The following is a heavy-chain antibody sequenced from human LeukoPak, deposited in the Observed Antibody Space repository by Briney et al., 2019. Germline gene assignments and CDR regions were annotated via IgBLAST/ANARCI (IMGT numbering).Heavy chain of an antibody. V-gene: IGHV5-51*01. J-gene: IGHJ4*02. Sequence: GESLKISCKGSGYTFTSYWIGWVRQMPGKGLEWMGIIYPGDSESKYNPSLQGQVTISADKSVSTAYLQWSSLKASDTAIYYCARIEGSTFDYWGQGTLVTVSS. CDR1: GYTFTSYW. CDR2: IYPGDSES. CDR3: ARIEGSTFDY.